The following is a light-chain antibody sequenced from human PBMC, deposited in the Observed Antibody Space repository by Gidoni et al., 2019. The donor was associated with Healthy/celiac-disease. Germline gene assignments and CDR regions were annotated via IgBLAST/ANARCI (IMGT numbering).Light chain of an antibody. V-gene: IGKV1-39*01. CDR2: AAS. CDR3: QQRYSSPRT. CDR1: QSISSY. J-gene: IGKJ1*01. Sequence: DIQMTQSPSSLSASVGDRVTITCRASQSISSYLHWYQQKPGKAPKLLIYAASSLQSGVPSRCSGSGSGTDFTLTISSLQPEDVATYYCQQRYSSPRTFGQGTKVEIK.